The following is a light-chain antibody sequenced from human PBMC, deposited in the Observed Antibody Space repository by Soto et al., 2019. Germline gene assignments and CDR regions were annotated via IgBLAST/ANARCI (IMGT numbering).Light chain of an antibody. Sequence: DIQMTQSPSSLSASVGDRVVITCRASQTISSYLNWYQQKPGKAPKCLIYAASSLQSGVPSRFSGSVLGTEIALTIDSLQPEDFATYYCQQSYSTPRTFGQGTKLEIK. J-gene: IGKJ2*01. V-gene: IGKV1-39*01. CDR3: QQSYSTPRT. CDR2: AAS. CDR1: QTISSY.